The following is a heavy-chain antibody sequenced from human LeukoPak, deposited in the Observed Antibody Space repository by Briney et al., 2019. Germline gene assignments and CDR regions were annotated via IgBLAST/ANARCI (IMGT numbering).Heavy chain of an antibody. J-gene: IGHJ4*02. CDR3: ARHPPGYNYEDY. CDR2: IYYSGTT. Sequence: SETLSLTCIVSGGSISSGGYYWSWIRQHPGKGLEWIGYIYYSGTTYYNPSLKSRVTISVDTSKNQFSLKLSSVTAADTAVYYCARHPPGYNYEDYWGQGTLVTVSS. V-gene: IGHV4-39*01. CDR1: GGSISSGGYY. D-gene: IGHD5-24*01.